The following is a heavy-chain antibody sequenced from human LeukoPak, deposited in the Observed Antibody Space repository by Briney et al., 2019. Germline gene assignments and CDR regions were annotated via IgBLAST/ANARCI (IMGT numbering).Heavy chain of an antibody. D-gene: IGHD4-17*01. CDR3: ARLVYGDYVLDY. V-gene: IGHV4-59*01. CDR1: GGSISSYY. J-gene: IGHJ4*02. Sequence: SETLSLTCTVSGGSISSYYWSGIRQPPGKGLEWIGYIYYSGSTNYNPSLKSRVTISVDTSKNQFSLKLSSVTAADTAVYYCARLVYGDYVLDYWGQGTLVTVSS. CDR2: IYYSGST.